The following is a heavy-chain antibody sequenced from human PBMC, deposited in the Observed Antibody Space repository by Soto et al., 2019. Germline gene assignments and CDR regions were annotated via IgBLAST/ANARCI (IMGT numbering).Heavy chain of an antibody. CDR1: GFTFSGSA. CDR2: IRSKANSYAT. CDR3: RVVVTAQGFDY. V-gene: IGHV3-73*01. Sequence: GGSLRLSCAASGFTFSGSAMHWVHQASGKGLEWVGRIRSKANSYATAYAASVKGRFTISRDDSKNTAYLQMNSLKTEDTAVYYCRVVVTAQGFDYWGQGTLVTVSS. D-gene: IGHD2-21*02. J-gene: IGHJ4*02.